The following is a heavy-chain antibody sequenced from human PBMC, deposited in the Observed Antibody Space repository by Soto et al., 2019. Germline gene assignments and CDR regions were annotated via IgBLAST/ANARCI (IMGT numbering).Heavy chain of an antibody. CDR3: ARDSGDVV. D-gene: IGHD2-15*01. Sequence: QVQLVESGGGVVQPGRSLRPSCATSGFTFSSFGMHWVRQAPGKGLEWVAVIWHDGSNKYYADSVKGRFNISRDNFENTLYLQMNSLRAEDTAVYYCARDSGDVVGGQGTLVTVSS. CDR1: GFTFSSFG. J-gene: IGHJ4*02. V-gene: IGHV3-33*01. CDR2: IWHDGSNK.